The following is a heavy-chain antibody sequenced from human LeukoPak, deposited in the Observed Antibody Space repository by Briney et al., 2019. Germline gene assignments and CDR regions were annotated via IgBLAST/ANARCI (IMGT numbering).Heavy chain of an antibody. J-gene: IGHJ3*02. D-gene: IGHD3-9*01. V-gene: IGHV1-3*01. Sequence: ASVKVSCKASGYTFTSYAMHWVRQAPGQRLEWMGWINAGNGNTKYSQKFQGRVTITRDTSASTAYMELSSLRSEDTAVYYCARGERLVHKAFDIWGQGTMATVSS. CDR2: INAGNGNT. CDR3: ARGERLVHKAFDI. CDR1: GYTFTSYA.